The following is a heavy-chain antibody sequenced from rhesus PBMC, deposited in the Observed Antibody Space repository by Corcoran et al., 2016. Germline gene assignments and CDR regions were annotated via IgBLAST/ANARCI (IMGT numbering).Heavy chain of an antibody. J-gene: IGHJ5-2*02. CDR1: GFTFDDYA. CDR2: MSWNSGTI. CDR3: TRSFNYNSLDV. Sequence: EVQLVESGGGLVQPGGSLRLSCAASGFTFDDYAMSWFRHDPGKGLEWVSRMSWNSGTIYYADSVKGRFTISRDNAKNSLFLQMDRLRAEDTAVYYCTRSFNYNSLDVWGRGVLVTVSS. D-gene: IGHD1-26*01. V-gene: IGHV3-134*01.